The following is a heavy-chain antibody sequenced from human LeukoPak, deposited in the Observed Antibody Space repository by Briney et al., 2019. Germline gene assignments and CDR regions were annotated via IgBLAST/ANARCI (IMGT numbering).Heavy chain of an antibody. D-gene: IGHD3-10*01. Sequence: NPSETLSLTCTVSGGSISSYYWSWIRQPPGKGLEWIGYIYYSGSTNYNPSLKSRVTISVDTSKNQFSLKLSSVTAADTAVYYCARVLLWFGELKGGNWFDPWGQGTLVTVSS. J-gene: IGHJ5*02. CDR1: GGSISSYY. V-gene: IGHV4-59*12. CDR3: ARVLLWFGELKGGNWFDP. CDR2: IYYSGST.